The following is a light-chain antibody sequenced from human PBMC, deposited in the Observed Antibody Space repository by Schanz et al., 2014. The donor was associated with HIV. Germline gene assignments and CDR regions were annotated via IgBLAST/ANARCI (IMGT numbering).Light chain of an antibody. Sequence: GDRVTITCRASQNIDYWLTWYQQKPGRTPNLLIYQASTLKSGAPSRFSGSGSGTEFTLTISGLQPDDVATYYCQQYYSSSWTFGQGTKVEI. CDR3: QQYYSSSWT. CDR1: QNIDYW. CDR2: QAS. V-gene: IGKV1-5*03. J-gene: IGKJ1*01.